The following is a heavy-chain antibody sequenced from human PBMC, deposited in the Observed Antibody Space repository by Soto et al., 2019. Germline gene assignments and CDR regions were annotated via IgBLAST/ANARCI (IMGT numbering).Heavy chain of an antibody. J-gene: IGHJ3*02. Sequence: QVQLQQWGAGLLKPSETLSLTCAVYGGSFSGYYWSWIRQPPGKGLEWIGEINHSGSTNYNPSLKSRVTISVDTSKNQFSLKLSSVTAADTAVYYCARGRGIAAGRKAFDIWGQGTMVTVSS. CDR2: INHSGST. D-gene: IGHD6-25*01. CDR3: ARGRGIAAGRKAFDI. CDR1: GGSFSGYY. V-gene: IGHV4-34*01.